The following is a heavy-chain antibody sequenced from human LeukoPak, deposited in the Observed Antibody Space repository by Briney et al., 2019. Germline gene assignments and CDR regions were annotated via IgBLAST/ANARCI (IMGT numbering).Heavy chain of an antibody. CDR2: IDHSGRT. V-gene: IGHV4-34*01. D-gene: IGHD3-3*01. CDR3: ARVRHYDFWSGYSTRSQYNWFDP. CDR1: GGSFSGYY. J-gene: IGHJ5*02. Sequence: KPSETLSLTCAVYGGSFSGYYWSWIRQPPGKGLEWIGEIDHSGRTNSNASLKSRVTISVDMSKNQFSLRLSSVTAADTAVYYCARVRHYDFWSGYSTRSQYNWFDPWGQGTLVTVSS.